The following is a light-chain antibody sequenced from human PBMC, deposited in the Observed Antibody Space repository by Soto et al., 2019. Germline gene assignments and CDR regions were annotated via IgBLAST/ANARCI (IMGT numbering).Light chain of an antibody. J-gene: IGLJ2*01. Sequence: QSAVTQPPSASGTPGQRVTISCSGSSSNIGSNTVNWYQQLPGTAPKLLIYSNNQRPSGVPDRLSGSKSGTSASLAISGLQSEDEADYYCAAWDDSLNGVVFGGGTKVTVL. V-gene: IGLV1-44*01. CDR3: AAWDDSLNGVV. CDR1: SSNIGSNT. CDR2: SNN.